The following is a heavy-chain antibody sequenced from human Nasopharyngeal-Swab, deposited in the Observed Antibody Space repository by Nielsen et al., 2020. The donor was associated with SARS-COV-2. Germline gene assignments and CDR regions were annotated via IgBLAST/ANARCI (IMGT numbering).Heavy chain of an antibody. CDR1: GFTFSSYA. Sequence: GGSLRLSCAASGFTFSSYAMHWVRQAPGKGRDGGAVITYVGSNKYYADSVKGRFTISRDNAKNSLDLQMNSLRDEDTAVYYCARDLELLTNYYALDYWGQGTLVTVSS. D-gene: IGHD3-9*01. CDR2: ITYVGSNK. CDR3: ARDLELLTNYYALDY. V-gene: IGHV3-30-3*01. J-gene: IGHJ4*02.